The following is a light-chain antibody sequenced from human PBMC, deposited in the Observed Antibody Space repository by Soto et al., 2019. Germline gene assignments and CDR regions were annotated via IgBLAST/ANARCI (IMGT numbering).Light chain of an antibody. CDR3: QQYHVFSWT. Sequence: DVQLTQSPSTLSASVGDRVTVTCRASQSIITWLAWYKQKPGEPPKLLIHKASTLHTGVPSRFSGSGSGTEFTLTINNLQPDDSATYYCQQYHVFSWTFGQGTKLEIE. V-gene: IGKV1-5*03. CDR2: KAS. CDR1: QSIITW. J-gene: IGKJ1*01.